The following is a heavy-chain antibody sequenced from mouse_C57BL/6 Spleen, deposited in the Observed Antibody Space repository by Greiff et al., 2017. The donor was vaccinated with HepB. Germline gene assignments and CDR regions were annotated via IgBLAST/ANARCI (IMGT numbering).Heavy chain of an antibody. Sequence: VQLQQSGPELVKPGASVKISCKASGYAFSSSWMNWVKQRPGTGLEWIGRIYPGDGNTNYNGKFKGKATLTADKSSSTAYMQLSSLTSEDSAVYFCARSLLLRYPYAMDYWGQGTSVTVSS. V-gene: IGHV1-82*01. CDR3: ARSLLLRYPYAMDY. CDR2: IYPGDGNT. CDR1: GYAFSSSW. D-gene: IGHD1-1*01. J-gene: IGHJ4*01.